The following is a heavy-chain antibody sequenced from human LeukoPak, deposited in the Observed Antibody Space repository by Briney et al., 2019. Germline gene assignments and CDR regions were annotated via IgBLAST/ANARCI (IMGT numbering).Heavy chain of an antibody. J-gene: IGHJ4*02. D-gene: IGHD3-3*01. V-gene: IGHV3-7*03. CDR2: IKQDGSEK. Sequence: GGSLRLSCAASGFTFSSYWMSWVRQAPGKGLEWVANIKQDGSEKYYVDSVKGRFTISRDNAKNSLYLQMNSLRAEDMALYYCAKAQLPDYDFWSGYYSMGFDYWGQGTLVTVSS. CDR3: AKAQLPDYDFWSGYYSMGFDY. CDR1: GFTFSSYW.